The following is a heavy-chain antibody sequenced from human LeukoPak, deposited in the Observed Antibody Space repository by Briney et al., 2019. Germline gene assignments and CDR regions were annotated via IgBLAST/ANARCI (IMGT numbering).Heavy chain of an antibody. Sequence: PGGSLRLSCAASGFTVSSNYMSWVRQAPGKGLEWVSVIYSGGSTYYADSVKGRFTISRDNSKNTLYLQMNSLRAEDTAVYYCARDSWAVAGLYYWGQGTLVTVSS. CDR3: ARDSWAVAGLYY. V-gene: IGHV3-66*01. CDR2: IYSGGST. D-gene: IGHD6-19*01. CDR1: GFTVSSNY. J-gene: IGHJ4*02.